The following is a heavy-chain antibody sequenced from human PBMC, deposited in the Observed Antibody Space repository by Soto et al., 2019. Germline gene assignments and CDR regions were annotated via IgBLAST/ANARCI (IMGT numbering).Heavy chain of an antibody. CDR3: AKGSIVVVPAALHV. J-gene: IGHJ6*02. CDR2: ISGSGGST. Sequence: WGSLRLSCAASGFTFSSYAISWVRQAPGKGLEWVSAISGSGGSTYYADSVKGRFTISRDNSKNTLYLQMNSLRAEDTAVYYCAKGSIVVVPAALHVWGQGTTVTVSS. CDR1: GFTFSSYA. D-gene: IGHD2-2*01. V-gene: IGHV3-23*01.